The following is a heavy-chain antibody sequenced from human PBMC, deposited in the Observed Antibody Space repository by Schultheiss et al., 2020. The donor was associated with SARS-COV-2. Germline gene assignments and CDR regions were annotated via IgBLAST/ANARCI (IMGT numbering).Heavy chain of an antibody. Sequence: GSLKISCAASGFTVSSNYMSWVRQAPGKGLEWVSAISGSGGSTYYADSVKGRFTISRDNSKNTLYLQMNSLRAEDTAVYYCAKEGGLLWFGGPWEWGQGTLVTVSS. J-gene: IGHJ4*02. D-gene: IGHD3-10*01. V-gene: IGHV3-23*01. CDR3: AKEGGLLWFGGPWE. CDR2: ISGSGGST. CDR1: GFTVSSNY.